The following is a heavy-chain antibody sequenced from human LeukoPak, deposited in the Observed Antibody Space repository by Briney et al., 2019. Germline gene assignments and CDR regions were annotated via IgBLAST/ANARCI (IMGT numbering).Heavy chain of an antibody. J-gene: IGHJ6*02. V-gene: IGHV3-9*01. CDR2: ITWNRDNI. CDR3: AKDLSSAITSALVLDV. CDR1: GFTFDDYA. D-gene: IGHD3-22*01. Sequence: GRSLRLSCAASGFTFDDYAMHWVRHTPGKGLEWVAGITWNRDNIGYGDSVKGRFTICRDNVKNVLYLQMNSLRPEDTALYYCAKDLSSAITSALVLDVWGQGTTV.